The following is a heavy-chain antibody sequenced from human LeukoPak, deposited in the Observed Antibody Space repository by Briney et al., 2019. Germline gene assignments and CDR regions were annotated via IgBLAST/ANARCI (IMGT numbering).Heavy chain of an antibody. V-gene: IGHV3-23*01. D-gene: IGHD5-18*01. CDR3: AKDTDSPDDY. CDR2: ISGSGGST. CDR1: GFTFSDYY. J-gene: IGHJ4*02. Sequence: GGSLRLSCAASGFTFSDYYMSWIRQAPGKGLEWVSAISGSGGSTYYADSVKGRFTISRDNSKNTLYLQMNSLRAEDTAVYYCAKDTDSPDDYWGQGTLVTVSS.